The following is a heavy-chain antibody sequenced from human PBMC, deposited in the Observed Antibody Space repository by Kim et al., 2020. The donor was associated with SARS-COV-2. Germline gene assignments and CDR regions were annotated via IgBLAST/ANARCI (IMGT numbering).Heavy chain of an antibody. J-gene: IGHJ4*02. V-gene: IGHV4-34*01. CDR3: ARDDFGDHDY. CDR2: VNHAGNT. D-gene: IGHD4-17*01. Sequence: SETLSLTCAVYGGSFSGGLYWSWIRQRPGKGLEWIGEVNHAGNTNYSPSFKSRVTISVDTSQNQFSLELTSVTAADSAVYYCARDDFGDHDYWGQGTLVTVS. CDR1: GGSFSGGLY.